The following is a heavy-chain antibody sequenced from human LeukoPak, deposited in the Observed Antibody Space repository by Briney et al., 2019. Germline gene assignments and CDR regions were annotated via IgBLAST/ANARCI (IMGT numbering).Heavy chain of an antibody. CDR2: ISSSSSYI. D-gene: IGHD4-17*01. CDR1: GFTFSSYS. Sequence: GGSLRLSCAASGFTFSSYSMNWVRQAPGKGLEWVSSISSSSSYIYYADSVKGRFTISRDNAKNSLYLQMNSLRAEDTAVYYCARDFLYGDYPYPAFDIWGQGTMVTVSS. V-gene: IGHV3-21*01. CDR3: ARDFLYGDYPYPAFDI. J-gene: IGHJ3*02.